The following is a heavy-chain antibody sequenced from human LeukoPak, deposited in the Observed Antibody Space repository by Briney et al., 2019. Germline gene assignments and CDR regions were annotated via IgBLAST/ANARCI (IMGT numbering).Heavy chain of an antibody. D-gene: IGHD3-3*01. J-gene: IGHJ4*02. V-gene: IGHV1-69*01. CDR1: VGTFSSYA. CDR2: IIPIFGTA. Sequence: SVKVSCKASVGTFSSYAISWVRQAPGQGLEWMGGIIPIFGTANYAQKFQGRVTITADESTSTAYMELSSLRSEDTAVYYCARVPIRITIFGVVTFVEFDYWGQGTLVTVSS. CDR3: ARVPIRITIFGVVTFVEFDY.